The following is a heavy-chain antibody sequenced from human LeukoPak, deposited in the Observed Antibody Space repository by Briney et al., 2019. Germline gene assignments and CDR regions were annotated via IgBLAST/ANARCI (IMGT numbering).Heavy chain of an antibody. J-gene: IGHJ4*02. Sequence: PSETLSLTCTVSGGSLSSYYWSWIRQPPGKGLEWIGYIYYSGSTISNPSLKSRVTISVDTSKNQFSLKLTSVTAADTALYYCARTKLYCSGGSCYSSLDYWGQGTLVTVSS. CDR2: IYYSGST. CDR1: GGSLSSYY. CDR3: ARTKLYCSGGSCYSSLDY. D-gene: IGHD2-15*01. V-gene: IGHV4-59*01.